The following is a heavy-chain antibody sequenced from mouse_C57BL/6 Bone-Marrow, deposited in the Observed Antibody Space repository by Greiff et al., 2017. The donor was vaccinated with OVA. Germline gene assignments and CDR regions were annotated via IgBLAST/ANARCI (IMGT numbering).Heavy chain of an antibody. CDR3: TDDYDWCAY. CDR1: GFTFSNYW. V-gene: IGHV6-3*01. CDR2: IRLKSDNYAT. Sequence: DVHLVESGGGLVQPGGSMKLSCVASGFTFSNYWMNWVRQSPEKGLEWVAQIRLKSDNYATHYAESVKGRFTISRDDSKSSVYLQMNNVRAEDTGIYYCTDDYDWCAYWGQGTLVTVSA. D-gene: IGHD2-4*01. J-gene: IGHJ3*01.